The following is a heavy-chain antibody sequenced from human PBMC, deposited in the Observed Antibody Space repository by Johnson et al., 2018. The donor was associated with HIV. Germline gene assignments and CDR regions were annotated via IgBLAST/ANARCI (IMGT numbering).Heavy chain of an antibody. J-gene: IGHJ3*02. CDR2: ISWNSVNI. D-gene: IGHD3-10*01. Sequence: VQLVESGGGLVQPGRSLRLSCAASGFTFGDYAMHWVRQRPGKGLEWVSGISWNSVNIEYADSVKGRFTISRDNAKNSLYLQMNSLRAEDTAVYYCTTGVFHAFDMWGQGTMVTVSS. CDR3: TTGVFHAFDM. CDR1: GFTFGDYA. V-gene: IGHV3-9*01.